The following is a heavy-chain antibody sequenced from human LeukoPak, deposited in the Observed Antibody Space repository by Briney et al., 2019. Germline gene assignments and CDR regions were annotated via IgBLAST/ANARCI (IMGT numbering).Heavy chain of an antibody. J-gene: IGHJ4*02. CDR1: GGSISSYY. D-gene: IGHD6-19*01. CDR3: ARHERESSGWKYFDY. CDR2: IYYSGST. Sequence: SETLSLTCTVAGGSISSYYWSWIRPPPRGGLEWVGYIYYSGSTNYNPSLKSRVTISVDTSKNQFSLKLSSVTAADTAVYFCARHERESSGWKYFDYWGQGTLVTVSS. V-gene: IGHV4-59*08.